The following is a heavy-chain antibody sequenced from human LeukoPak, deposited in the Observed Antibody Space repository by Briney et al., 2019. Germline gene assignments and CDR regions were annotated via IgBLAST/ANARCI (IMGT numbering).Heavy chain of an antibody. CDR1: GGTFSSYT. D-gene: IGHD5-18*01. CDR2: IIPILGIA. J-gene: IGHJ3*02. Sequence: EASVKVSCKASGGTFSSYTISWVRQAPGQGLEWMGRIIPILGIANYAQKFQGGVTITADKSTSTAYMELSSLRSEDTAVYYCARDWGVGGYSYGNAFDIWGQGQWSPSLQ. V-gene: IGHV1-69*04. CDR3: ARDWGVGGYSYGNAFDI.